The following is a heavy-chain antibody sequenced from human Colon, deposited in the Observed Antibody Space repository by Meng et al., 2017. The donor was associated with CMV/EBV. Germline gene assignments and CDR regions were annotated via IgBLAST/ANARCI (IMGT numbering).Heavy chain of an antibody. CDR3: ARSLRRYYIGMDV. CDR2: TYFSGSS. V-gene: IGHV4-39*01. J-gene: IGHJ6*01. CDR1: GASITSSTYY. Sequence: SETLSLTCNVSGASITSSTYYWTWIRQPPGKGLEWIGSTYFSGSSFYNPSLKSKVSVSIDTSKSQFSLKVNSVTAADTAVYYCARSLRRYYIGMDVWGQGTRVTVSS.